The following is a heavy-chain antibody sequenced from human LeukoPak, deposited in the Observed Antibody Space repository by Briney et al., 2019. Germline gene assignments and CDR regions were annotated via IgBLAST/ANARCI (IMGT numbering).Heavy chain of an antibody. CDR2: ISSSSSYI. V-gene: IGHV3-21*04. J-gene: IGHJ3*02. CDR1: GFTFSSYS. Sequence: PGGSLRLSCAASGFTFSSYSMNWVRQAPGKGLEWVSSISSSSSYIYYADSVKGRFTISRDNAKNSLYLQMNSLRAEDTALYYCAKDGCPTCYHWDAFDIWGQGTMVTVSS. D-gene: IGHD2-2*01. CDR3: AKDGCPTCYHWDAFDI.